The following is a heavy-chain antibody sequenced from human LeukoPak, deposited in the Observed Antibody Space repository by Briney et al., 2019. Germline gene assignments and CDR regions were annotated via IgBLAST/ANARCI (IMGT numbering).Heavy chain of an antibody. CDR2: IYTSGST. Sequence: SETLSLTCTVSGGSISSGSYYWSWIRQPAGKGLEWIGRIYTSGSTNYNPSLKSRVTISVDTSKNQFFLKLSSVTAADTAVYYCAREGRGYCSGGSCYRGFYYYYYMDVWGKGTTVTVSS. V-gene: IGHV4-61*02. CDR1: GGSISSGSYY. D-gene: IGHD2-15*01. J-gene: IGHJ6*03. CDR3: AREGRGYCSGGSCYRGFYYYYYMDV.